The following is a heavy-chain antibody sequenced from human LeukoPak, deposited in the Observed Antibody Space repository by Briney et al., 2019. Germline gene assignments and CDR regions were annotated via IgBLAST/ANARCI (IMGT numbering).Heavy chain of an antibody. D-gene: IGHD4-17*01. Sequence: GGSLRLSCAASGFTFTNYAMSWVRQVPGKGLEWVSAISTSGVGTYYADSVKGRFTISRDNSKNTLYLQMNSLRAEDTAIYYCTRGSYGDYDYWGQGTLVTVSS. J-gene: IGHJ4*02. CDR3: TRGSYGDYDY. CDR1: GFTFTNYA. CDR2: ISTSGVGT. V-gene: IGHV3-23*05.